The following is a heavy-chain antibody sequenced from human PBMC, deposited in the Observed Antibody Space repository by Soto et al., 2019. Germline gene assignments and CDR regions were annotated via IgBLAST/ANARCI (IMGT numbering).Heavy chain of an antibody. V-gene: IGHV1-69*01. CDR1: GGTFSSYA. D-gene: IGHD3-3*01. Sequence: QVQLVQSGAEVKKPGSSVKVSCKASGGTFSSYAISWVRQAPGQGLEWMGGITPIFGTANYAQKFQGRVTITADESTSTAYMELSSLRSEDTAVYYCARDRDTIFGASLYYYGMDVWGQGTTVTVSS. J-gene: IGHJ6*02. CDR2: ITPIFGTA. CDR3: ARDRDTIFGASLYYYGMDV.